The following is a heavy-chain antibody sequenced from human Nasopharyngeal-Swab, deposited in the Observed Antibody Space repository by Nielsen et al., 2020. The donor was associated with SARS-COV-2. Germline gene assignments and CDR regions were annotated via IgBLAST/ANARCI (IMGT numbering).Heavy chain of an antibody. V-gene: IGHV3-48*04. J-gene: IGHJ4*02. CDR3: ARATDTSTYGLYY. Sequence: GGSLRLSCVASGFTFRNYNINWVRQAPGRGLEWVSYISTSSSTIHYADSVKGRFTISRDNAKDSLYLQMSSLRAEDKAFYYCARATDTSTYGLYYWGQGTLVTVSS. D-gene: IGHD3-10*01. CDR1: GFTFRNYN. CDR2: ISTSSSTI.